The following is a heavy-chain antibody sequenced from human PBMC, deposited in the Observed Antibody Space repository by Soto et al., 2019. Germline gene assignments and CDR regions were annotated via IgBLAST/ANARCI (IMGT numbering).Heavy chain of an antibody. D-gene: IGHD6-19*01. CDR3: ARSLEYSSGWYVRDFDY. Sequence: ASVKVSCKASGYTFTSYDINWVRQATGQGLEWMGWMNPNSGNTGYAQKFQGRVTMTRNTSISTAYMELSSLRSEDTAVYYCARSLEYSSGWYVRDFDYWGQGTLVTVSS. V-gene: IGHV1-8*01. J-gene: IGHJ4*02. CDR2: MNPNSGNT. CDR1: GYTFTSYD.